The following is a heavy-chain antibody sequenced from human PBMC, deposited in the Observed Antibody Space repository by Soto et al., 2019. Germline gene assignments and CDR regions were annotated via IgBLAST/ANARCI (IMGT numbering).Heavy chain of an antibody. CDR1: GDSFSGPNW. CDR3: ARSPRRVGGKWYIDY. D-gene: IGHD1-20*01. Sequence: ETLSLTCAVSGDSFSGPNWWTWVRQPPGKGLEWIGDILQTGHTDYSPSLSSRLTISIDTSKREFSLNLTSVTATDTAVYYCARSPRRVGGKWYIDYWGQGALVTVSS. CDR2: ILQTGHT. J-gene: IGHJ4*02. V-gene: IGHV4-4*02.